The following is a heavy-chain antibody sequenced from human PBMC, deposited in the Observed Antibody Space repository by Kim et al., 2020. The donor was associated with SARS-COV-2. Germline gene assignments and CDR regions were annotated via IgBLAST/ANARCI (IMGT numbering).Heavy chain of an antibody. V-gene: IGHV3-74*01. J-gene: IGHJ5*02. CDR2: SST. Sequence: SSTSYADSVKGRFTNARDNAKNTLYLQMNSRRDEDTAVYYCSRAPAWFDPWGQGTLVTVSS. CDR3: SRAPAWFDP.